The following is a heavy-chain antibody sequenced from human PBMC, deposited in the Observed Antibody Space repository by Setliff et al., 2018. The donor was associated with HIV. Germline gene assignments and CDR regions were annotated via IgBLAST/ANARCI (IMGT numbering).Heavy chain of an antibody. CDR1: GYSISDGYY. Sequence: SETLSLTCAVSGYSISDGYYWGWIRQPPGKGPEWIGSIRHSGSAHFNPSLKSRVAMSVDTSENQFSLTLSSVTAADTAVYYCVRPSFGIGGGSMFDSWGQGIVVTVSS. V-gene: IGHV4-38-2*01. CDR3: VRPSFGIGGGSMFDS. CDR2: IRHSGSA. D-gene: IGHD3-3*01. J-gene: IGHJ4*02.